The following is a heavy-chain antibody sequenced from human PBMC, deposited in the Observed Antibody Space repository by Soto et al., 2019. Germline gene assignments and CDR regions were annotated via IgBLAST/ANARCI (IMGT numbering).Heavy chain of an antibody. CDR1: GGSISSGGYS. Sequence: SETLSLTCAVAGGSISSGGYSWIWIRQPPGKGLEWIGYIYHSGSTYYNPSLKSRVTISVDRSKNQFSLKLSSVTAADTAVYYCARSHYDILTGYTNWFDPWGQGTLVTVSS. D-gene: IGHD3-9*01. J-gene: IGHJ5*02. V-gene: IGHV4-30-2*01. CDR3: ARSHYDILTGYTNWFDP. CDR2: IYHSGST.